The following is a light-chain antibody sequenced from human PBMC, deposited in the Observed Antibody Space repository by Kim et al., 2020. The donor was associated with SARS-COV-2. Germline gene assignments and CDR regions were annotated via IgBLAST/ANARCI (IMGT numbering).Light chain of an antibody. CDR1: QTINSY. CDR2: GAF. Sequence: ASVGDRVTITCRTSQTINSYLNWYQQKPGEGPKRLIYGAFNLQSGVPSRFSGSGSGADYTLTIDGLRPEDFATYYCQQSYNSPLTFGGGTKVDIK. CDR3: QQSYNSPLT. V-gene: IGKV1-39*01. J-gene: IGKJ4*01.